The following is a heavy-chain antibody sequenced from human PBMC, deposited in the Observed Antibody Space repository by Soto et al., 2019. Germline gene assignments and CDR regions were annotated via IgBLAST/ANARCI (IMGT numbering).Heavy chain of an antibody. J-gene: IGHJ4*02. CDR3: ATIGDVTFHY. CDR1: GFTFGSYW. Sequence: PGGSLRLSCAASGFTFGSYWVSWARQAPGKGLEWVANTKPDETETYYADSVEGRFTISRDNAKSSLYLQMNSLRVEDTAVYYCATIGDVTFHYWGQGT. V-gene: IGHV3-7*01. D-gene: IGHD4-4*01. CDR2: TKPDETET.